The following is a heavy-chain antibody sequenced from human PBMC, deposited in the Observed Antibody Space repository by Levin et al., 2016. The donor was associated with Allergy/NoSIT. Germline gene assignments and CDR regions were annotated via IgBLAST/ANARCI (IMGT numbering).Heavy chain of an antibody. V-gene: IGHV4-61*03. J-gene: IGHJ1*01. CDR3: ARGGGSYFAEYIQH. CDR2: ISYGGSA. Sequence: RQAPGKGLEWIGYISYGGSASYNPSLKSRVTISLDTPKNHIYFHLRSVTAADTAVYYCARGGGSYFAEYIQHWGQGALVTVSS. D-gene: IGHD1-26*01.